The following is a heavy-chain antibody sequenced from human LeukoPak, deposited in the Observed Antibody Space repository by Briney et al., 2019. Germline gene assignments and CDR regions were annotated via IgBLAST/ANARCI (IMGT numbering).Heavy chain of an antibody. J-gene: IGHJ5*01. CDR2: INPSGSTT. CDR1: GYTFTSYF. D-gene: IGHD1-1*01. V-gene: IGHV1-46*01. Sequence: ASVKVSCTAAGYTFTSYFMHWVRQARGKGLEWLGMINPSGSTTTYAQKFQGRVTMTRDTSTSTVYMELSSLRSEDTAVYYCARETSDSWGQGTLVTVSS. CDR3: ARETSDS.